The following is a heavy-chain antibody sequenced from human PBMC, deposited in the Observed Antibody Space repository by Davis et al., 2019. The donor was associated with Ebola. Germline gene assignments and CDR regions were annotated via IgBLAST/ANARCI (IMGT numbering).Heavy chain of an antibody. CDR1: GYTFTSYA. CDR2: INAGNGNT. V-gene: IGHV1-3*01. D-gene: IGHD3-3*01. CDR3: ARVAPEGLRFLEWLFPDV. Sequence: ASVKVSCKASGYTFTSYAMHWVRQAPGQRLEWMGWINAGNGNTKYSQKFQGRVTITRDTSASTAYMELSSLRSEDTAVYYCARVAPEGLRFLEWLFPDVWGQGTTVTVSS. J-gene: IGHJ6*02.